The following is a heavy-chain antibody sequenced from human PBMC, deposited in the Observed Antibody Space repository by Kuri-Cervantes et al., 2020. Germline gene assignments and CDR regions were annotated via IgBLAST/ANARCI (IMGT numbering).Heavy chain of an antibody. Sequence: GESLKISCAASGFTFDDYAMHWVRQAPGKGLEWVSGITGNGGTTYYADSVKGRLTISRDNSKNTLYLQMNSLRAEDTAVYYCAKDNVVPTAIFDYWGQGSLVTVSS. J-gene: IGHJ4*02. CDR1: GFTFDDYA. CDR2: ITGNGGTT. V-gene: IGHV3-23*01. D-gene: IGHD2-2*01. CDR3: AKDNVVPTAIFDY.